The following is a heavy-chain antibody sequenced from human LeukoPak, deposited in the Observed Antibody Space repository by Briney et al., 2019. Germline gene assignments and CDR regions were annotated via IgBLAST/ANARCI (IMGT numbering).Heavy chain of an antibody. CDR3: ARDPAFDY. V-gene: IGHV3-64*01. J-gene: IGHJ4*02. Sequence: GGSLRLSCAASGFTVSSYAMHWVRQAPGKGLEYVSAISSNGGSTYYANSVKGRLTTSRDNSKNTLYLQMGSLRAEDTAVYYCARDPAFDYWGQGTLVTVSS. CDR1: GFTVSSYA. CDR2: ISSNGGST.